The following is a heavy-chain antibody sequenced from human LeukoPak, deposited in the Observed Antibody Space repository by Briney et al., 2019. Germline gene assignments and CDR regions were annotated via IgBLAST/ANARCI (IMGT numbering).Heavy chain of an antibody. CDR3: ARDIAARFDS. CDR1: GYPFPSYD. V-gene: IGHV1-18*01. Sequence: ASVKVSCKASGYPFPSYDISWVRQAPGQGLEWMGRINSYSGNTKYVQNLQGRVTMTTDTSTSTTYMELRSLRPDDTAVYYCARDIAARFDSWGQGTLVTVSS. D-gene: IGHD6-6*01. CDR2: INSYSGNT. J-gene: IGHJ4*02.